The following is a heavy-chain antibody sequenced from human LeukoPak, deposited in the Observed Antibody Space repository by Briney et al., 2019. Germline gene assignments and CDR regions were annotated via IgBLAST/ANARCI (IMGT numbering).Heavy chain of an antibody. V-gene: IGHV4-4*07. CDR1: GGSISSYY. CDR3: AREVTPRFLEWLSPNYYYGMDV. J-gene: IGHJ6*02. Sequence: SETLSLTWTVSGGSISSYYWSWIRQPAGKGLEWIGRIYTSGSTNYNPSLKSRVTMSVDTSKNQFPLKLSSVTAADTAVYYCAREVTPRFLEWLSPNYYYGMDVRGQGTTVTVSS. CDR2: IYTSGST. D-gene: IGHD3-3*01.